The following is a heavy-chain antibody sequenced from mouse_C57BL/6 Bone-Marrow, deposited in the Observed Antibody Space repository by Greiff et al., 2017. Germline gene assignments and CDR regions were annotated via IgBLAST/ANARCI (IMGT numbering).Heavy chain of an antibody. Sequence: QVQLKQSGAELARPGASVKLSCKASGYTFTSYGISWVKQRTGQGLEWIGEIYPRSGNTYYNEKLKGKATLTADKSSSTAYMELRSLTSEDSAVYVCARYYYGIGYAMDYWGQGTSVTVSS. J-gene: IGHJ4*01. D-gene: IGHD1-1*01. CDR1: GYTFTSYG. V-gene: IGHV1-81*01. CDR3: ARYYYGIGYAMDY. CDR2: IYPRSGNT.